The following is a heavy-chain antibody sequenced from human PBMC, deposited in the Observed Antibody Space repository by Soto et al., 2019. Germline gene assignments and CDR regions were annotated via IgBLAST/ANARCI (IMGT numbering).Heavy chain of an antibody. CDR2: IIPIFGTA. Sequence: SVKVSCKASGGTFSSYAISWVRQAPGQGLEWMGGIIPIFGTANYAQKFQGRVTITADKSTSTAYMELSSLRSEDTAVYYCARVLTYYYDSSGQPTNWFDPWGQGTLVTVSS. D-gene: IGHD3-22*01. J-gene: IGHJ5*02. V-gene: IGHV1-69*06. CDR1: GGTFSSYA. CDR3: ARVLTYYYDSSGQPTNWFDP.